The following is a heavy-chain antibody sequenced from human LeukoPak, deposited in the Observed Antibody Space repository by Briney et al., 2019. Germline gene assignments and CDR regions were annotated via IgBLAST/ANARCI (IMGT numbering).Heavy chain of an antibody. J-gene: IGHJ4*02. CDR1: GGSISSYY. CDR3: ARQIASAGTAGFDF. Sequence: PSETLSLTCTVSGGSISSYYWSWIRQPAGKGLEWIGRIYSTGSTNYNPSLKSRVTMSVDTSKNQFSLRLRSVTATDTAVYYCARQIASAGTAGFDFWGQGALVTVSS. V-gene: IGHV4-4*07. CDR2: IYSTGST. D-gene: IGHD6-13*01.